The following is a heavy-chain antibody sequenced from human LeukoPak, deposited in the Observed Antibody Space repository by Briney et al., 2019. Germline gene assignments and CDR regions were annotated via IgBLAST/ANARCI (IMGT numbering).Heavy chain of an antibody. J-gene: IGHJ4*02. CDR2: INQDGSEN. D-gene: IGHD6-13*01. CDR3: VSAGGSSWSDF. V-gene: IGHV3-7*01. CDR1: GFTFSSYW. Sequence: GSLRLSCAASGFTFSSYWMSWVRQSPGKGLEWVTNINQDGSENHYVDSVKGRFTISRDNAKNSVFVQMNGLRVEDTAVYYCVSAGGSSWSDFWGQGTLVTVSS.